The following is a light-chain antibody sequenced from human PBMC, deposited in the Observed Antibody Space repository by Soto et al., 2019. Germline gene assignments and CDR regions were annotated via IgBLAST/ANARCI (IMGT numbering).Light chain of an antibody. Sequence: EIVMTQSPLSLPVTPGESASISCRSSRSLLLDNGYNSLDWYLQKPGQSPQVLIYLGSKRASGVPDRLSGSGSGTDFTLKISRVEAEDVGLYYCMQALETPLTFGGGTKVEIK. J-gene: IGKJ4*01. CDR3: MQALETPLT. CDR2: LGS. CDR1: RSLLLDNGYNS. V-gene: IGKV2-28*01.